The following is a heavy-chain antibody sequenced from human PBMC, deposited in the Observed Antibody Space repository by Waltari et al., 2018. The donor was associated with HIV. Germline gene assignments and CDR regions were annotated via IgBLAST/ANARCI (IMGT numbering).Heavy chain of an antibody. CDR1: GFTFSSYW. J-gene: IGHJ4*02. Sequence: DVQLVESGGGLVQPGGSLRLSCAASGFTFSSYWITWARQAPGKGLEWVANIKQDGSEKYYGDSVNGRFTIARDNAENSLYLQMNSLRAEDTAVYYCARGGFYGSGSKVNWGQGTLVTVSS. CDR2: IKQDGSEK. V-gene: IGHV3-7*04. CDR3: ARGGFYGSGSKVN. D-gene: IGHD3-10*01.